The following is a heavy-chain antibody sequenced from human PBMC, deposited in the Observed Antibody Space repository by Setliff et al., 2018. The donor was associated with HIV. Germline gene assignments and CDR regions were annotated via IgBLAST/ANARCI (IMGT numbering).Heavy chain of an antibody. CDR3: ARCYYNFWSGYPLDYMDV. CDR1: GGSISSGGYY. J-gene: IGHJ6*03. Sequence: SETLSLTCTVSGGSISSGGYYWSWIRQHPGKGLEWIGHIYTSGSTNYNPSLKSRVTMSVGTSKNQFSLKLSSVTAADTAVYYCARCYYNFWSGYPLDYMDVWGKGTTVTVSS. V-gene: IGHV4-61*09. D-gene: IGHD3-3*01. CDR2: IYTSGST.